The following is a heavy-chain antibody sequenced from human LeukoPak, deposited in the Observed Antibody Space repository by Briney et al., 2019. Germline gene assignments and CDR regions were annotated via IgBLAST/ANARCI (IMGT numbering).Heavy chain of an antibody. V-gene: IGHV4-34*01. J-gene: IGHJ4*02. CDR1: GGSFSGYY. D-gene: IGHD6-13*01. CDR2: INHSGST. Sequence: PSETLSLTCAVYGGSFSGYYWSWIRQPPGKGLEWIGEINHSGSTNYNPSLKSRVTISVDTSKNQFSLKLSSVTAADTAVYYCARSIKEIIAAAGISRGRSGVRYFDYWGQGTLVTVSS. CDR3: ARSIKEIIAAAGISRGRSGVRYFDY.